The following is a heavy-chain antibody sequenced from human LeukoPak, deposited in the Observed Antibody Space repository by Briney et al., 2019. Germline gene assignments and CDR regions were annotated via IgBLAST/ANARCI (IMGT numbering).Heavy chain of an antibody. D-gene: IGHD3-9*01. CDR2: IKSKTDGGTT. V-gene: IGHV3-15*01. CDR3: TTKDPVLRYFDWLLP. CDR1: GFTFSNAW. J-gene: IGHJ4*02. Sequence: GGSLRLSCAASGFTFSNAWMSWVRQAPGKGLEWVGRIKSKTDGGTTDYAAPVKGRFTISRDDSKNTLYLRMNSLKTEDTAVYYCTTKDPVLRYFDWLLPWGQGTLVTVSS.